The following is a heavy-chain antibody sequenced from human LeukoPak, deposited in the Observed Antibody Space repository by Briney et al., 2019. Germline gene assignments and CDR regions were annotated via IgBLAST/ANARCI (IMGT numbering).Heavy chain of an antibody. CDR2: IIPIFGTA. CDR3: ARALPDALGGIGNAFDI. CDR1: GGTFSSYA. V-gene: IGHV1-69*06. J-gene: IGHJ3*02. D-gene: IGHD3-16*01. Sequence: GSSVKVSCKASGGTFSSYAISWVRQAPGQGLEWMGGIIPIFGTANYAQKFQGRVTITADKSTSTAYMELSSLRSEDTAVYYCARALPDALGGIGNAFDIWGQGTMVTVSS.